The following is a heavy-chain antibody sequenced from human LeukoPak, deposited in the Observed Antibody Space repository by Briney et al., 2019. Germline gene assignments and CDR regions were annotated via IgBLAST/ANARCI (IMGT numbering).Heavy chain of an antibody. V-gene: IGHV3-23*01. CDR2: ISAGGGST. CDR3: ARDGFGTGSN. D-gene: IGHD3-16*01. J-gene: IGHJ4*02. Sequence: GGSLRLSCAASGFSFSNYAMTGVRQAPGKGLEWVSVISAGGGSTYYADSVKGRSTISRDNSKNTLYLQMNSLRAEDTAVYYCARDGFGTGSNWGQGTLVTVSS. CDR1: GFSFSNYA.